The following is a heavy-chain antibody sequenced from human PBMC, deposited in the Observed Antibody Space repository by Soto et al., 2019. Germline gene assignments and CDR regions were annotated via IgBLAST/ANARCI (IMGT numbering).Heavy chain of an antibody. J-gene: IGHJ6*02. Sequence: QVQLVESGGGVVQPGRSLRLSCAASGFTFSTYAMHWVRQAPGKGLEWVAVISYDGTNKYYADSVRGLFTISRDNSKNTLFLQMNSLRAEDTAVYYCAKDGGGYNYGYVMLDKYYYGMDVWGQGTTVTVSS. CDR1: GFTFSTYA. V-gene: IGHV3-30-3*01. CDR2: ISYDGTNK. CDR3: AKDGGGYNYGYVMLDKYYYGMDV. D-gene: IGHD5-18*01.